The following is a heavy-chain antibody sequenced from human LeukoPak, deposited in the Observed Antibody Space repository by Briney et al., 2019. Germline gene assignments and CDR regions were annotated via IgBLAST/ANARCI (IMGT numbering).Heavy chain of an antibody. V-gene: IGHV3-64D*06. J-gene: IGHJ4*02. CDR1: GFTFSSYA. Sequence: GGSLRLSCSASGFTFSSYAMHWVRQAPGKGLEYVSAISSNGGSTHYADSVKGRFTISRDNSKNTLYLQMSSLRAEDTAVYYCVKEDKYQLLWAFDYWGQGTLVTVSS. CDR3: VKEDKYQLLWAFDY. CDR2: ISSNGGST. D-gene: IGHD2-2*01.